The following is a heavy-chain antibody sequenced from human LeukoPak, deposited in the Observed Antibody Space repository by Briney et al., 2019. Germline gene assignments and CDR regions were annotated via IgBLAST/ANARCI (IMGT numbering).Heavy chain of an antibody. V-gene: IGHV3-21*01. Sequence: PGGSLRLSCAASGFTFSSYSMNWVRQAPGKGLEWVSSISSSSYIYYADSVKGRFTISRDNAKNSLYLQMNSLRAEDTAVYYCARDLKYCSSTSCYWYYYYYGMDVWGQGTTVTVSS. CDR2: ISSSSYI. CDR3: ARDLKYCSSTSCYWYYYYYGMDV. J-gene: IGHJ6*02. CDR1: GFTFSSYS. D-gene: IGHD2-2*01.